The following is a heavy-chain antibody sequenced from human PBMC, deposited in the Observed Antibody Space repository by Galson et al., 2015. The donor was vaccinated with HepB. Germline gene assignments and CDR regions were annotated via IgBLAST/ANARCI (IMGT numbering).Heavy chain of an antibody. Sequence: SETLSLTCTVSGGSISGSGYYWGWIRQPPGKGLEWIGSIYYSGSTYYNPPLKSRVTISVDTSKNQFSLKLSSVTAADTAVYHCARHHTGAEYFQHWGQGTLVTVSS. D-gene: IGHD1-1*01. J-gene: IGHJ1*01. CDR1: GGSISGSGYY. CDR3: ARHHTGAEYFQH. CDR2: IYYSGST. V-gene: IGHV4-39*01.